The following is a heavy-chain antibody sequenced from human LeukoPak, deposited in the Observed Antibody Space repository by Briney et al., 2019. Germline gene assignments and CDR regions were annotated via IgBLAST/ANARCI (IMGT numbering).Heavy chain of an antibody. D-gene: IGHD3-10*01. V-gene: IGHV4-4*02. Sequence: PSGTLSLTCVVSGGSISSSYWWSWARQPPGKGLEWIGEIYQSGITNYNPSLKSRVTMSVDKSKNQFSLGLSFVTAADTAIYYCARVDLWFGTFDYWGQGTLVTVSS. CDR2: IYQSGIT. J-gene: IGHJ4*02. CDR3: ARVDLWFGTFDY. CDR1: GGSISSSYW.